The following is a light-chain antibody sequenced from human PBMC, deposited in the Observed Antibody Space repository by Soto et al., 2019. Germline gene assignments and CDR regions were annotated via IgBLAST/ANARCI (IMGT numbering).Light chain of an antibody. V-gene: IGKV1-5*03. J-gene: IGKJ1*01. CDR2: KAS. CDR3: QQYNSFPT. Sequence: DIQMTQSPSTLSASVGDRVTITCRASQSISSWLAWYQQKPGRAPKLLIYKASSIETGVPSRFSGSGSGTEFTLTISSLQPDDIETYYCQQYNSFPTFGQGTKVEIK. CDR1: QSISSW.